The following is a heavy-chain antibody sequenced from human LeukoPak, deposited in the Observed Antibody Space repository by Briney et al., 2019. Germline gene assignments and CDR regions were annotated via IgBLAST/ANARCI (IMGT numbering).Heavy chain of an antibody. CDR2: INPNSGGT. J-gene: IGHJ3*02. CDR3: ARDRNDAFDI. Sequence: ASVKVSCKASGYTFTGYYVHWVRQAPGQGLEWMGWINPNSGGTNYAQKFQSRVTMTRDTSTTAYMELSRLRSDDTAVYYCARDRNDAFDIWGQGTMVTVSS. V-gene: IGHV1-2*02. CDR1: GYTFTGYY.